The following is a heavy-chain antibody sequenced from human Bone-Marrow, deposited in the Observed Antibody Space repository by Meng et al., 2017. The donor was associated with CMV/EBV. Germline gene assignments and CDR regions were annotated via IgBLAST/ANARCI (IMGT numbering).Heavy chain of an antibody. V-gene: IGHV1-2*02. CDR3: ARDQQISLAY. Sequence: ASVKVSCKASGYTFTGYYMHWVRQAPGQGLEWMGWINPNSGGANYAQKFQGRVTMTRDTSISTVYMELSRLTFDDTAVYYCARDQQISLAYWGQGTLVTVSS. CDR2: INPNSGGA. J-gene: IGHJ4*02. CDR1: GYTFTGYY. D-gene: IGHD2-21*01.